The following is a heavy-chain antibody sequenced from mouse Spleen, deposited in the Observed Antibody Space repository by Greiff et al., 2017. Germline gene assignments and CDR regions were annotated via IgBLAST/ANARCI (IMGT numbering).Heavy chain of an antibody. Sequence: EVNVVESGGGLVKLGGSLKLSCAASGFTFSSYAMSWVRQTPEKRLEWVATISSGGGNTYYPDSVKGRFTISRDNAKNTLYLQMSSLKSEDTAMYYCARQGTTVDWYFDVWGAGTTVTVSS. V-gene: IGHV5-9*04. D-gene: IGHD1-1*01. CDR3: ARQGTTVDWYFDV. J-gene: IGHJ1*01. CDR1: GFTFSSYA. CDR2: ISSGGGNT.